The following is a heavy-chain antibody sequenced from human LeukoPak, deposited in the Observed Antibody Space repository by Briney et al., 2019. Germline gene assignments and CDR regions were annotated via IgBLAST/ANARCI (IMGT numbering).Heavy chain of an antibody. J-gene: IGHJ4*02. CDR3: AKDRLYDSSGYFVL. V-gene: IGHV3-23*01. Sequence: GGSLRLSCTASGFTFGDYAMSWVRQAPGKGLEWVSAISGSGGSTYYADSVKGRFTISRDNSKNTLYLQMNSLRAEDTAVYYCAKDRLYDSSGYFVLWGQGALVTVSS. CDR2: ISGSGGST. D-gene: IGHD3-22*01. CDR1: GFTFGDYA.